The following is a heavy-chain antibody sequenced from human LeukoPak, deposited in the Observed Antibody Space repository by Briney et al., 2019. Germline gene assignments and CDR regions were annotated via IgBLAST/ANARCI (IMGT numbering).Heavy chain of an antibody. CDR3: ARSSSSPYYYYYGMDV. J-gene: IGHJ6*02. V-gene: IGHV4-34*01. CDR2: INHSGST. CDR1: GGSFGGYY. Sequence: SETLSLTCAVYGGSFGGYYWSWIRQPPGKGLEWIGEINHSGSTNYNPSLKSRVTISVDTSKNQFSLKLSSVTAADTAVYYCARSSSSPYYYYYGMDVWGQGTTVTVSS. D-gene: IGHD6-6*01.